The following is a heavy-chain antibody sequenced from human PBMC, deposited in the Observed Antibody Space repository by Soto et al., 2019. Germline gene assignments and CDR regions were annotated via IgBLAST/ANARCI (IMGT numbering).Heavy chain of an antibody. Sequence: QVQLQESGPGLVKPSQTLSLTCTVSGGSISNDDYYWSWIRQPPGKGLEWIGHIYYNGNTYYNPSLKSRLTMSLDTYQNPFALHLASVIAADSASYFCARATTVTSSFFYYGLDVWGQGTTVTVSS. CDR3: ARATTVTSSFFYYGLDV. CDR2: IYYNGNT. J-gene: IGHJ6*02. D-gene: IGHD4-17*01. V-gene: IGHV4-30-4*08. CDR1: GGSISNDDYY.